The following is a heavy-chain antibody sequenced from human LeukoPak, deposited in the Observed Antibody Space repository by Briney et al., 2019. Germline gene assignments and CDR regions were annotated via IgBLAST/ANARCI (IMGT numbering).Heavy chain of an antibody. V-gene: IGHV4-39*01. CDR2: IYYSGST. D-gene: IGHD2-21*01. CDR1: DGSISSSDYY. J-gene: IGHJ4*02. CDR3: ARLKEFQKIFDY. Sequence: PSETLALTSTVSDGSISSSDYYWGWVRLPPEKGLAWIGSIYYSGSTYYNPSLKSRVTISVDTSKSQFSLKLSSVTAADTAVYYCARLKEFQKIFDYWGQGTLVTVSS.